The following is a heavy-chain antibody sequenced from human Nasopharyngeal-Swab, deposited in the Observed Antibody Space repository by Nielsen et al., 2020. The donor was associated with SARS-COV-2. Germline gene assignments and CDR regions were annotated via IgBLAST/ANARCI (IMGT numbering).Heavy chain of an antibody. CDR3: ARDSTGRGYCSSTNCYDLFGTYHYYGMDV. CDR1: VYTLPELS. D-gene: IGHD2-2*01. Sequence: ASVPVPCKVSVYTLPELSMHRVRQAPAKGLEWMGGFDPEDGETIYQQKFQGRVTMTEDTSTDTAYMELSSLRSDDTAVYYCARDSTGRGYCSSTNCYDLFGTYHYYGMDVWGQGTTVTVSS. CDR2: FDPEDGET. J-gene: IGHJ6*02. V-gene: IGHV1-24*01.